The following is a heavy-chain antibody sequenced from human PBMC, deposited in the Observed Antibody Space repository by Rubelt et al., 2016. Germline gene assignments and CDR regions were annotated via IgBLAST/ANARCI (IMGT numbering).Heavy chain of an antibody. J-gene: IGHJ6*02. CDR3: AKDFRYYHDPSGPRGMDV. V-gene: IGHV3-23*01. CDR1: GFTFSSYA. D-gene: IGHD3-22*01. CDR2: ISGGGDST. Sequence: ELQLLESGGGLVQPGGSLRLSCASSGFTFSSYAMTWVRQSPGKGLEWVSVISGGGDSTYYADSVKGRFTISRASSKNTLYLQMNGLRAEEAAVYYCAKDFRYYHDPSGPRGMDVWGQGPTVTVSS.